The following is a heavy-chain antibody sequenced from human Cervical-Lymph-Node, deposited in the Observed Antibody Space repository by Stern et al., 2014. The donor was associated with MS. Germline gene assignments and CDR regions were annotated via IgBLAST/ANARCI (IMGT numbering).Heavy chain of an antibody. D-gene: IGHD6-13*01. CDR3: TRHQGGIAAF. Sequence: LVQSGAEVRQPGSSMKVSCKASGGTFNTFDISWVRQTPGQGLEWLGGITPLLGTTNYARNFQGRVAISADESATTAYMEMSNLTSEDTALYYCTRHQGGIAAFWGQGTLVTVSS. J-gene: IGHJ4*02. CDR1: GGTFNTFD. V-gene: IGHV1-69*01. CDR2: ITPLLGTT.